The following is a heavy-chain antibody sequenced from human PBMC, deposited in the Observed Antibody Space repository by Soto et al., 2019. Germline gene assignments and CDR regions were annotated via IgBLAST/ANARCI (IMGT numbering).Heavy chain of an antibody. J-gene: IGHJ4*02. V-gene: IGHV3-23*01. CDR2: ITGSSGST. Sequence: EVHLLESGGGLVQPGGSLRLSCAASGFTFYRYAMSWVRQVQGKGLEWVATITGSSGSTHYSDSVRGRFIISRDNSNDTFSLEMSDVSPGDTATYYCAKIKRPTPEMGTSHFDYWGQGALVTVSS. CDR1: GFTFYRYA. D-gene: IGHD1-1*01. CDR3: AKIKRPTPEMGTSHFDY.